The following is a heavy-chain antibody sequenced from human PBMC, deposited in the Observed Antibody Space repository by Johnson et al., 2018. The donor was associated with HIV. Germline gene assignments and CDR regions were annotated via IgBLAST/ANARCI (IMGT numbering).Heavy chain of an antibody. Sequence: VQLVESGGGVVQPGGSLRLSCAASGFTFSSYGMHWVRQAPGKGLEWVTFIRYDGSNKYYADSVKGRFTVSRDNSKNTLYLQMNRLRAEDTAVYFCAKDGLGYCSRTDCRDPDAFDVWGQGTMVTVSS. CDR3: AKDGLGYCSRTDCRDPDAFDV. V-gene: IGHV3-30*02. CDR1: GFTFSSYG. CDR2: IRYDGSNK. D-gene: IGHD2-2*01. J-gene: IGHJ3*01.